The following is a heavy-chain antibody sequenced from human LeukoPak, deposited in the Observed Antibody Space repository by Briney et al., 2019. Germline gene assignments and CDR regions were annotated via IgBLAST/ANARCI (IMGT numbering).Heavy chain of an antibody. Sequence: SETLSLTCIVSGGSISNYYWSWIRQPPGKGLEWIGYIYYSGSTNYNPSLKSRVTISVDTSKNQFSLKLSSVNAADTAVYYCAREGYYYDSSGYYYVIDYWGRGTLVTVSS. CDR1: GGSISNYY. CDR2: IYYSGST. V-gene: IGHV4-59*01. CDR3: AREGYYYDSSGYYYVIDY. J-gene: IGHJ4*02. D-gene: IGHD3-22*01.